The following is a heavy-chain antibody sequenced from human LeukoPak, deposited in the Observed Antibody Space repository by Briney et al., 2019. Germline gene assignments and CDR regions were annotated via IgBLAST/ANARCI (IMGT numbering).Heavy chain of an antibody. V-gene: IGHV1-18*01. CDR2: ISAYNGNT. J-gene: IGHJ6*03. D-gene: IGHD3-10*01. Sequence: GASVKVSCKASGYTFTSYGISWVRQAPGQGLEWMGWISAYNGNTNYAQKLQGRVTMTTDTSTSTAYMELRSLRSDDTAVYYCARDRREPYYYGSGSYSMDVWGKGTTVTVSS. CDR1: GYTFTSYG. CDR3: ARDRREPYYYGSGSYSMDV.